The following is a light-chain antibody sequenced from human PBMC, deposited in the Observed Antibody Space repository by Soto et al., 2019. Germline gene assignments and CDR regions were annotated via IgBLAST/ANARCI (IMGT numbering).Light chain of an antibody. CDR3: QQYGISPT. J-gene: IGKJ1*01. CDR1: HSVSSNY. CDR2: DVS. Sequence: LSPGERATLSCRSSHSVSSNYLAWYQQKPGQAPRLLXYDVSXRATGIPDRFSGSGSGTDFPLTISRLEPVDFAVYYCQQYGISPTFGQGTKVEIK. V-gene: IGKV3-20*01.